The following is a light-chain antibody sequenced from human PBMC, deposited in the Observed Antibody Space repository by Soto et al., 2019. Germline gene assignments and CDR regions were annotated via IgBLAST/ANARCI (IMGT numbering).Light chain of an antibody. Sequence: DIQMTQSPSSLSASVGDGVTITCRASQSISSYLNWYQQKPGKAPKLLIYATSSLQSGVPSRFSGSGSGTDFTLTVSSLQPEDFATYYCQQSYIKGTVGQGTKVDIK. J-gene: IGKJ1*01. CDR3: QQSYIKGT. CDR2: ATS. V-gene: IGKV1-39*01. CDR1: QSISSY.